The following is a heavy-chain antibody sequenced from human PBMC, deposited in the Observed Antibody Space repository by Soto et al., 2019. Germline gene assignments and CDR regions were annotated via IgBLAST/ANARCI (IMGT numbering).Heavy chain of an antibody. CDR1: GFTVSSNY. J-gene: IGHJ4*02. D-gene: IGHD4-17*01. V-gene: IGHV3-53*01. Sequence: GGSLRLSCAASGFTVSSNYMSWVRQAPGKGLEWVSVIYSGGSTYYADSVKGRFTISRDNSKNTLYLQMNSLRAEDTAVYYCARDLPPTIYGDYGGFDYWGQGTLVTVSS. CDR3: ARDLPPTIYGDYGGFDY. CDR2: IYSGGST.